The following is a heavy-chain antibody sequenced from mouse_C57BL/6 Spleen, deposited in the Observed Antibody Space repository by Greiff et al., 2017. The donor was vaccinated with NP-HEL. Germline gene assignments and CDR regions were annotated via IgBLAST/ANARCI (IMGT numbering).Heavy chain of an antibody. D-gene: IGHD3-2*02. J-gene: IGHJ2*01. CDR1: GYTFTSYG. Sequence: VKLLESGAELARPGASVKLSCKASGYTFTSYGISWVKQRTGQGLEWIGEIYPRSGNTYYNEKFKGKATLTADKSSSTAYMELRSLTSEDSAVYFCARPAQATVDYWGQGTTLTVSS. CDR2: IYPRSGNT. V-gene: IGHV1-81*01. CDR3: ARPAQATVDY.